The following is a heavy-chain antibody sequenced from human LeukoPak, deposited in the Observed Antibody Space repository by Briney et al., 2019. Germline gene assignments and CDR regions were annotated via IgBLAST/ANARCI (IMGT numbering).Heavy chain of an antibody. CDR2: IWYDGSNK. CDR1: GFTFSSYG. V-gene: IGHV3-33*01. CDR3: AVVVTAEYYFDY. D-gene: IGHD2-21*02. J-gene: IGHJ4*02. Sequence: GRSLRLSCAASGFTFSSYGMHWVRQAPGKGLEWVAVIWYDGSNKYYADSVKGRFTISRDNSKNTLYLQMNSLRAEDTAVYYCAVVVTAEYYFDYWGQGTLVTVSS.